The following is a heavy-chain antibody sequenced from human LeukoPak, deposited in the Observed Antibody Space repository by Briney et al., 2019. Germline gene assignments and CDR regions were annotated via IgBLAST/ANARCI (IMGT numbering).Heavy chain of an antibody. D-gene: IGHD3-3*01. J-gene: IGHJ5*02. V-gene: IGHV4-31*03. CDR3: ARDLEENWFDP. CDR1: GGSISSGGYS. CDR2: IYYSGST. Sequence: SETLSLTCTVSGGSISSGGYSWSWIRQHPGKGLEWIGYIYYSGSTYYNPSLKSRVTISVDTSKNQFSLKLSSVTAADTAVYYCARDLEENWFDPWGQGTLVTVSS.